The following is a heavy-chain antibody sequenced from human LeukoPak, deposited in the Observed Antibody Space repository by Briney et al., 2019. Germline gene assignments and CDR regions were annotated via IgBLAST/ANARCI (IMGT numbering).Heavy chain of an antibody. CDR1: GFTISNYW. D-gene: IGHD5-12*01. J-gene: IGHJ5*02. CDR3: APQQTYSPYNWFDP. CDR2: IHPDGSIT. V-gene: IGHV3-74*03. Sequence: GGSLRLSCVGSGFTISNYWMHWVRQAPGTGLVWVSRIHPDGSITTYADSVKGRFTIFRDNAKNTLYLQMNSLRAEDTAVYYCAPQQTYSPYNWFDPWAREPWSPSPQ.